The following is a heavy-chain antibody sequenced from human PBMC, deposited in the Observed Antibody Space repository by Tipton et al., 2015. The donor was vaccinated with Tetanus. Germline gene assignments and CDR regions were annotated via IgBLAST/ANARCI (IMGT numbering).Heavy chain of an antibody. D-gene: IGHD1-1*01. CDR1: GFRFSSYG. CDR3: ARASHFQWERVRLDY. V-gene: IGHV3-30*02. CDR2: IRHDGINK. J-gene: IGHJ4*02. Sequence: SLRLSCAASGFRFSSYGMHWVRQAPGKGLEWVAFIRHDGINKFYGDSVKGRFTLSRDNAKNTLYLQMDSLRAEDTALYYCARASHFQWERVRLDYWGQGLRVTVSS.